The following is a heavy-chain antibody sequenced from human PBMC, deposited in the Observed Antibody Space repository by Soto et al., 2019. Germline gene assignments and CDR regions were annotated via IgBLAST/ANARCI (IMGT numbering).Heavy chain of an antibody. V-gene: IGHV3-23*01. Sequence: PGGSLRLFCADSGFRFNSYSMSWVRQTPGKGLEWVAAITATGDRTYYADSVTGRFTISRDNSKKTHYLQMTSLRAEDTAMYYCATMNGYFEYWGQGT. D-gene: IGHD3-22*01. J-gene: IGHJ4*02. CDR2: ITATGDRT. CDR1: GFRFNSYS. CDR3: ATMNGYFEY.